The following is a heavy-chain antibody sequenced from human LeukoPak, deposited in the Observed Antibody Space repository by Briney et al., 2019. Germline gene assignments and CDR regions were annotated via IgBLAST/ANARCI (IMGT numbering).Heavy chain of an antibody. Sequence: KPSETLSLTCTVSGGSISSSSYYWGWIRQRPGKGLEWIGSIYYSGSTYYNPSLKSRVTISVDTSKNQFSLKLSSVTAADTAVYYCARLPSSSWSYYFDYWGQGTLVTVSS. D-gene: IGHD6-13*01. V-gene: IGHV4-39*01. J-gene: IGHJ4*02. CDR3: ARLPSSSWSYYFDY. CDR2: IYYSGST. CDR1: GGSISSSSYY.